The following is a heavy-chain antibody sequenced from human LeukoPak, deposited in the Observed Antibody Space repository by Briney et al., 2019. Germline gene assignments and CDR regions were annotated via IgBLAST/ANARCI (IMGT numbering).Heavy chain of an antibody. CDR1: GFTFSNAW. V-gene: IGHV3-23*01. CDR2: ISSSGANT. J-gene: IGHJ4*02. CDR3: AKRDRPCSGDCSAPYYFDY. Sequence: GGSLRLFCAASGFTFSNAWMSWVRQAPGKGLEWVSSISSSGANTYYADSVKGRFTISRDNSKNTLYLQMSSLRVEDTAVYYCAKRDRPCSGDCSAPYYFDYWGQGTLVTVSS. D-gene: IGHD2-21*02.